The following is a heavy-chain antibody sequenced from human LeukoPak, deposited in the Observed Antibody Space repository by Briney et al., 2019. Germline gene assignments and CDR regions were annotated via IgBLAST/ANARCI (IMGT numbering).Heavy chain of an antibody. V-gene: IGHV3-7*01. D-gene: IGHD2-2*02. Sequence: GGSLRLSCASCRFTLSSFWMTWVRQAPGKGLEWVATIKRDGSEKYYVDSVEGRFTISRDNAKNSLYLQMNSLRAEETAVYYCAREGRELAYCSGSTCYSSGPIDSWGQGTLVTVST. CDR2: IKRDGSEK. J-gene: IGHJ4*02. CDR3: AREGRELAYCSGSTCYSSGPIDS. CDR1: RFTLSSFW.